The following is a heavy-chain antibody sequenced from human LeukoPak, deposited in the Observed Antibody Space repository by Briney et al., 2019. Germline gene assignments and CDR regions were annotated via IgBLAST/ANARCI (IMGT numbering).Heavy chain of an antibody. CDR3: ARVGCSSTNCYDFDY. V-gene: IGHV3-21*01. CDR1: GFTFSTYD. D-gene: IGHD2-2*01. CDR2: ISSSSSYI. Sequence: GGSLRLSCAASGFTFSTYDMNWVRQAPGKGLEWVSSISSSSSYIYYADSVKGRFTISRDNAKNSLYLQLNSLRAEDTAVYYCARVGCSSTNCYDFDYWGQGTLVTVSS. J-gene: IGHJ4*02.